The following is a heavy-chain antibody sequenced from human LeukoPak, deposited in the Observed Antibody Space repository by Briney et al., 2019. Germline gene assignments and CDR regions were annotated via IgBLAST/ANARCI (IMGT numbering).Heavy chain of an antibody. V-gene: IGHV3-30*02. Sequence: PGGSLRLSCAASGFTFSSYGMHWVRQAPGKGLEWVAFIRYDGSNKYYADSVKGRFTISRDNSKNTLYLQMNSLRAEDTAVCYCATNDYGDLHRPFDYWGQGTLVTVSS. CDR2: IRYDGSNK. J-gene: IGHJ4*02. D-gene: IGHD4-17*01. CDR1: GFTFSSYG. CDR3: ATNDYGDLHRPFDY.